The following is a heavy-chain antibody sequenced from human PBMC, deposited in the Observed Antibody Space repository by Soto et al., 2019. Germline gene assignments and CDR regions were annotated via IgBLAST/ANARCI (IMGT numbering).Heavy chain of an antibody. D-gene: IGHD5-18*01. CDR1: GFTFNSDA. V-gene: IGHV3-30-3*01. CDR3: ARHRGGYSYGSTYYYYGMDV. CDR2: IAYDGSNK. J-gene: IGHJ6*02. Sequence: QVQLVEPGGGVVQPGRSLRLSCAASGFTFNSDARHWVRQAPSKGLEWAAVIAYDGSNKYYADSVKGRVTISRDNSKNTLYLQMNSLRAEDTAVYYCARHRGGYSYGSTYYYYGMDVWGQGTTVTVSS.